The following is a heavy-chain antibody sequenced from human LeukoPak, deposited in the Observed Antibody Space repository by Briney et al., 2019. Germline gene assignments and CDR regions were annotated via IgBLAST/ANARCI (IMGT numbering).Heavy chain of an antibody. V-gene: IGHV3-23*01. CDR1: GFTFAGYD. Sequence: GGSLRLSCAASGFTFAGYDINWVRQSPGKGLEWVAGISSSGGSTYYADSVKGRFTISRDNYKNTLYLQMNSLRAEDTAVYYCAINYYDSSGYFDYWGQGTLVTVSS. D-gene: IGHD3-22*01. CDR2: ISSSGGST. CDR3: AINYYDSSGYFDY. J-gene: IGHJ4*02.